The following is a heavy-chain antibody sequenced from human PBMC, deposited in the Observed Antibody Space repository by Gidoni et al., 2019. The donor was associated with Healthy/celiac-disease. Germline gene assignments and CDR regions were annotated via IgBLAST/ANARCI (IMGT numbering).Heavy chain of an antibody. D-gene: IGHD6-19*01. CDR2: IIPSFVTA. Sequence: QVQLVQSGAEVKKPGSSVKVSCKASGGPLSSYAISWVRQDPGQGLEWMGGIIPSFVTANYAEKCQGRVTITADESTSTADMELSSLRSEDTAVYYCARDRSREAVAGGTFDDWGQGTLVTVSS. CDR1: GGPLSSYA. J-gene: IGHJ4*02. V-gene: IGHV1-69*01. CDR3: ARDRSREAVAGGTFDD.